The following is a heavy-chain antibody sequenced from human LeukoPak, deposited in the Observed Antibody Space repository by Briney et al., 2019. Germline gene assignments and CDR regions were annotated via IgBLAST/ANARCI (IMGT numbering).Heavy chain of an antibody. CDR2: INPNSGGT. J-gene: IGHJ3*02. CDR1: GYTFTGYY. CDR3: ASAITMIVVVTEGAFDI. Sequence: GASVKVSCKASGYTFTGYYMHWVRQAPGQGLEWMGWINPNSGGTNYAQKFQGRVTMTRDTSISTAYMEPSRLRSDDTAVYYCASAITMIVVVTEGAFDIWGQGTMVTVSS. V-gene: IGHV1-2*02. D-gene: IGHD3-22*01.